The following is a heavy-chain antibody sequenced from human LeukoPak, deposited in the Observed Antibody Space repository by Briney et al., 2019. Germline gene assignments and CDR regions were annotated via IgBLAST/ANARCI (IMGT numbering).Heavy chain of an antibody. Sequence: GESLKISCKGSGYSFPNYWIGWVRQMPGKGLEWMGIIYPGDSDTRYSPSFQGQVTISADKSINTAYLQWSSLKASDTAMYYCARRGPSSGRDNWFDPWGQGTLVTVSS. V-gene: IGHV5-51*01. D-gene: IGHD6-19*01. CDR1: GYSFPNYW. CDR3: ARRGPSSGRDNWFDP. J-gene: IGHJ5*02. CDR2: IYPGDSDT.